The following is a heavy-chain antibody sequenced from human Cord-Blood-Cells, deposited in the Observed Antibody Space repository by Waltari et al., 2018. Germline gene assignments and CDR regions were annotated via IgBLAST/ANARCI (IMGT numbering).Heavy chain of an antibody. J-gene: IGHJ6*02. D-gene: IGHD3-3*01. CDR1: GGSFRGYY. CDR2: INHSGST. CDR3: ARRYYDFWSGYQDGMDV. V-gene: IGHV4-34*01. Sequence: QVQLQPWGAGLLKPSEPLSLTCAVYGGSFRGYYWSWLRQPPGKGLEWIGEINHSGSTNYNPSLKSRVTISVDTSKNQFSLKLSSVTAADTAVYYCARRYYDFWSGYQDGMDVWGQGTTVTVSS.